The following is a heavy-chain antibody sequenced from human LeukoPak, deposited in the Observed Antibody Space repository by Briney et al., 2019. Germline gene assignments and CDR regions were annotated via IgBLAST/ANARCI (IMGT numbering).Heavy chain of an antibody. J-gene: IGHJ5*02. Sequence: ASVKVSCKASGYTFTGYYMHWVRQAPGQGLEWMGRINPNSGGTNYAQKFQGGVTMTRDTSISTAYMELSRLRSDDTAVYYCARVAGGSSRPYNWFDPWGQGTLVTVSS. CDR2: INPNSGGT. CDR1: GYTFTGYY. CDR3: ARVAGGSSRPYNWFDP. D-gene: IGHD6-13*01. V-gene: IGHV1-2*06.